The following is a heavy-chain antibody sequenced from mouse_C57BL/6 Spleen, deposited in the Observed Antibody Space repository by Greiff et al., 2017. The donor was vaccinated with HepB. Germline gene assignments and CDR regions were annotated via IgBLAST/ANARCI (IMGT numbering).Heavy chain of an antibody. CDR1: GYTFTSYD. Sequence: QVQLQQSGPELVKPGASVKLSCKASGYTFTSYDINWVKQRPGPGLEWIGWIYPRDGSTKYNEKFKGKATLTVDTASSTSYMELHSLTPEDCAVYFGARWGGEYYGSSQVAYWGQGTLVTVSA. CDR2: IYPRDGST. CDR3: ARWGGEYYGSSQVAY. D-gene: IGHD1-1*01. J-gene: IGHJ3*01. V-gene: IGHV1-85*01.